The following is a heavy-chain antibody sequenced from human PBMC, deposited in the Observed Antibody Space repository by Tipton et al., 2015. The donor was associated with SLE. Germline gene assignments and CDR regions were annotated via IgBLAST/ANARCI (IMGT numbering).Heavy chain of an antibody. CDR3: ARGWYSRNWEWWFDP. Sequence: TLSLTCTVSGGSISSGNYYWSWLRQPAGKTLEWIGRFYTTGTTSYNSSLKSRVTISIDTSKNQFALKLTSVTAADTAVYYCARGWYSRNWEWWFDPWGQGTLVTVSS. CDR1: GGSISSGNYY. J-gene: IGHJ5*02. V-gene: IGHV4-61*02. CDR2: FYTTGTT. D-gene: IGHD6-13*01.